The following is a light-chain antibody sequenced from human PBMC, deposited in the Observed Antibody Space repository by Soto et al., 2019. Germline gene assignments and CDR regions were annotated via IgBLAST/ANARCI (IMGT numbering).Light chain of an antibody. CDR1: DSDIGGYNY. Sequence: QSALTQPPSASGSPGQSVTISCTGTDSDIGGYNYVSWYQHHPGQAPRLMIYEVNQRPSGVPDRFSGSKSGNTASLTVSGLQAEDEADYYCSSDAGSIPYVFGTGTKVTVL. J-gene: IGLJ1*01. V-gene: IGLV2-8*01. CDR3: SSDAGSIPYV. CDR2: EVN.